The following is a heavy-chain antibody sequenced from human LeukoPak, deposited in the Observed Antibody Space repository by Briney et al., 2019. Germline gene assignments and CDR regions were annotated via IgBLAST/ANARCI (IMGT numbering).Heavy chain of an antibody. D-gene: IGHD3-16*02. J-gene: IGHJ4*02. CDR1: GYTFTSYA. CDR3: ARGLRLGELSPFY. V-gene: IGHV1-3*01. CDR2: INAGNGNT. Sequence: ASVKVSCKASGYTFTSYAMHWVRQAPGQRLEWMGWINAGNGNTKYSQKFQGRVTITRDTSASTAYMELSILRSEDTAVYYCARGLRLGELSPFYWGQGTLVTVSS.